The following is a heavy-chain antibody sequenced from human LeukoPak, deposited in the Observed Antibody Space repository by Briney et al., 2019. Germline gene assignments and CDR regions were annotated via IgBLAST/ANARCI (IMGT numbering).Heavy chain of an antibody. CDR1: GFTFSSYS. V-gene: IGHV3-48*01. CDR2: ITSSSSII. CDR3: ARAYILHAVDY. D-gene: IGHD2-8*01. J-gene: IGHJ4*02. Sequence: GGSLRLSCAASGFTFSSYSMNWARQAPGKGLEWVSYITSSSSIIYYADSVKGRFTISRDNAKNSLYLQMNSLRAEDTAVYYCARAYILHAVDYWGQGTLVTVSS.